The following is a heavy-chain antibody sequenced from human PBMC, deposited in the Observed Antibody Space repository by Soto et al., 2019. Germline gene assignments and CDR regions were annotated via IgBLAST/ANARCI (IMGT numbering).Heavy chain of an antibody. V-gene: IGHV4-4*02. CDR3: AMYCSSTSCYTRGFDY. CDR2: IYHSGST. J-gene: IGHJ4*02. CDR1: GGSISSSNW. D-gene: IGHD2-2*02. Sequence: SETLSLTCAVSGGSISSSNWWSWVRQHPGKGLEWIGEIYHSGSTNYNPSLKSRVTISVDKSKNQFSLKLGSVTAADTAVYYCAMYCSSTSCYTRGFDYWGKGTLVTVSS.